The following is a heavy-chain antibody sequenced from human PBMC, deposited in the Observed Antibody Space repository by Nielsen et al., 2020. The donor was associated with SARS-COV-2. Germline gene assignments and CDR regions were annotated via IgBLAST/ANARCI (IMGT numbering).Heavy chain of an antibody. CDR3: ATEGRYSSSWYGGKNWFDP. CDR1: GYTLTELS. CDR2: FDPEDGET. V-gene: IGHV1-24*01. Sequence: ASVKVSCKVSGYTLTELSMHWVRQAPGKGLEWMGGFDPEDGETIYAQKFQGRVTMTEDTSTDTAYMELSSLRSEDTAVYYCATEGRYSSSWYGGKNWFDPWGQGTLVTVSS. D-gene: IGHD6-13*01. J-gene: IGHJ5*02.